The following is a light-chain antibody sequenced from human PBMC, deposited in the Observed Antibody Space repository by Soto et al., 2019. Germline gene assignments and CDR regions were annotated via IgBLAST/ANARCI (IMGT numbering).Light chain of an antibody. V-gene: IGKV3-15*01. CDR2: GVS. CDR3: QQYNHWPRGYT. CDR1: QSVRDD. Sequence: EIVLTQSPATLSVSPGERATLSCRADQSVRDDLAWYQQKPGQAPRLLFYGVSTRATGIPVRFSASGSGTEFTLTISSLQSEDFAVYYCQQYNHWPRGYTFGQGTKLDIK. J-gene: IGKJ2*01.